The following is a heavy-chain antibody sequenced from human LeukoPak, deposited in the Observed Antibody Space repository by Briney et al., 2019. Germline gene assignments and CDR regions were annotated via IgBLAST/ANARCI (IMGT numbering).Heavy chain of an antibody. CDR2: IKQDGTER. D-gene: IGHD3-16*01. CDR1: GFTFSSYW. V-gene: IGHV3-7*01. J-gene: IGHJ4*02. CDR3: GREHVAVDY. Sequence: GSLRLSCEASGFTFSSYWMSWVRQAPGKGLEWVANIKQDGTERYYVDSVKGRFTISRDNAKRSLYLQMNSLRAEDTAVYYCGREHVAVDYSGQGTLVTVSS.